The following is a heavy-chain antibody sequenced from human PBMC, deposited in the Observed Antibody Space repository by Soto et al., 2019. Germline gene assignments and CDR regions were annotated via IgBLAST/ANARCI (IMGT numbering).Heavy chain of an antibody. CDR3: ASDFVVVTATHHFDY. J-gene: IGHJ4*02. CDR1: GFTFSSYA. D-gene: IGHD2-21*02. CDR2: ISYDGSNK. Sequence: QVQLVESGGGVVQRGRSLRLSCAASGFTFSSYAMHWVRQAPGKGLEWVAVISYDGSNKYYADSVKGRFTISRDNSKNTLYLQMNSLRAEDTAVYYCASDFVVVTATHHFDYWGQGTLVTVSS. V-gene: IGHV3-30-3*01.